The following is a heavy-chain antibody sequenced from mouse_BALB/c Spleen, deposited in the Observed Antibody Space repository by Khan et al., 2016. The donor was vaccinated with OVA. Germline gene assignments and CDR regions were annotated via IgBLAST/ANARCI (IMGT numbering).Heavy chain of an antibody. CDR3: ARGGYDAFAY. D-gene: IGHD2-2*01. CDR1: GYTFTDYV. V-gene: IGHV1-77*01. Sequence: QVQLQQSGPELVKPGASVKMSCKASGYTFTDYVINWVKQRTGQGIEWIGQIYPGSGSTYYNEKFKGKATLTADKSSNTAYMQLSSLTSEDSAVYFCARGGYDAFAYWGQGTLVTVSA. J-gene: IGHJ3*01. CDR2: IYPGSGST.